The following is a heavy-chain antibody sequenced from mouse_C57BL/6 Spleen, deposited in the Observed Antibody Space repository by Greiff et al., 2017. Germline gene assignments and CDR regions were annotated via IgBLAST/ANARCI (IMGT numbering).Heavy chain of an antibody. Sequence: EVMLVESGGGLVKPGGSLKLSCAASGFTFSDYGMHWVRQAPEKGLEWVAYISSGSSTIYYADTVKGRFTISRDNAKNTLFLQMTSQRSEDTAMYYCARRDVYVYYFDYWGQGTTLTVSS. CDR2: ISSGSSTI. CDR1: GFTFSDYG. J-gene: IGHJ2*01. CDR3: ARRDVYVYYFDY. D-gene: IGHD2-2*01. V-gene: IGHV5-17*01.